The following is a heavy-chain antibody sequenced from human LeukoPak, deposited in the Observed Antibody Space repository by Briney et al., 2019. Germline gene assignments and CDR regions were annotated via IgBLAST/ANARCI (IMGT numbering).Heavy chain of an antibody. D-gene: IGHD3-22*01. CDR2: IYTSGST. CDR3: ARDDDSSGYYYRDDAFDI. J-gene: IGHJ3*02. CDR1: GGSFSGYY. V-gene: IGHV4-4*07. Sequence: SETLSLTCAVYGGSFSGYYWSWIRLPAGKGLEWIGRIYTSGSTNYNPSLKSRVTMSVDTSKNQFSLKLSSVTAADTAVYYCARDDDSSGYYYRDDAFDIWGQGTMVTVSS.